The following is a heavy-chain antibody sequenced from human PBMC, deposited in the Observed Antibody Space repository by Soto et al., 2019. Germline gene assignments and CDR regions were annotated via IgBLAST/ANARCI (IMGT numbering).Heavy chain of an antibody. D-gene: IGHD3-16*01. CDR2: ISGSGGST. Sequence: GGSLRLSCAASGFTFSSYAMSWVRQAPGKGLEWVSAISGSGGSTYYADSVKGRFTISRDNSKNTLYLQMNSLGAEDTAVYYCPNALGGGSSKDYWGQGTLVTVSS. J-gene: IGHJ4*01. CDR3: PNALGGGSSKDY. V-gene: IGHV3-23*01. CDR1: GFTFSSYA.